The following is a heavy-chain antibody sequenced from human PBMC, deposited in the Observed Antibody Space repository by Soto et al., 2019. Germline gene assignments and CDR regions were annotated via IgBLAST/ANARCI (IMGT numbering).Heavy chain of an antibody. V-gene: IGHV3-30-3*01. D-gene: IGHD4-17*01. Sequence: QVQLVESGGGVVQPGRSLRLSCAASGFTFSSYAMHWVRQAPGKGLEWVAVISYDGSNKYYADSVKGRFTISRDNSKNPLYLQMNSLRAEDTAVYYCAREGPVTSLVYWGQGTLVTVSS. J-gene: IGHJ4*02. CDR1: GFTFSSYA. CDR2: ISYDGSNK. CDR3: AREGPVTSLVY.